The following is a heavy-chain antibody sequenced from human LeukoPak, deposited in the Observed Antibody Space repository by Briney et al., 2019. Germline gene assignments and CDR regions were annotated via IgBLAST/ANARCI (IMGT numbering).Heavy chain of an antibody. Sequence: GGSLTLSCAPSGFNLNDQYMDWVRQAPGKGLEWIGRGRNRANSHSTEYAASVKGRFSISRDDSGNLMYLQMSSLKTEDTAVCFCARDGGSRGNTGFDIWGQGTQVTVSS. CDR1: GFNLNDQY. J-gene: IGHJ3*02. CDR3: ARDGGSRGNTGFDI. D-gene: IGHD2-15*01. CDR2: GRNRANSHST. V-gene: IGHV3-72*01.